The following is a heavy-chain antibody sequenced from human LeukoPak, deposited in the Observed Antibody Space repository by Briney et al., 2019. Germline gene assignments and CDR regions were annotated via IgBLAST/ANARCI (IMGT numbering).Heavy chain of an antibody. CDR3: ARDQRKGWYYDSSETYNQREGTNAFDI. Sequence: GGSLRLSCAASGFTFSSYAMSWVRQAPGKGLEWVSGINWNGGSTGYADSVKGRFTISRDNAKNSLYLQMNSLRAEDTALYYCARDQRKGWYYDSSETYNQREGTNAFDIWGQGTMVTVSS. D-gene: IGHD3-22*01. J-gene: IGHJ3*02. CDR2: INWNGGST. V-gene: IGHV3-20*04. CDR1: GFTFSSYA.